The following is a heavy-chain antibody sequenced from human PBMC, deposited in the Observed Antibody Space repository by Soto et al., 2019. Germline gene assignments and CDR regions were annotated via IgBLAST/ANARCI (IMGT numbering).Heavy chain of an antibody. CDR2: ISGSGGST. V-gene: IGHV3-23*01. Sequence: EVQLLESGGGLVQPGGSLRLSCAASGFTFSSYAMSWVRQAPGKGLEWVSAISGSGGSTYYADSVKGRFTISRDNSKNTLYLQMNSQRAEDTAVYYCATGGSGSYYNDHYWGQGTLVTVSS. J-gene: IGHJ4*02. CDR3: ATGGSGSYYNDHY. CDR1: GFTFSSYA. D-gene: IGHD3-10*01.